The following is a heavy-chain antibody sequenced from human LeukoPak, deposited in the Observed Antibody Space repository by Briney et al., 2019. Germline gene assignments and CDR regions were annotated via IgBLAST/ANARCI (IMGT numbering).Heavy chain of an antibody. V-gene: IGHV3-23*01. D-gene: IGHD2-2*01. CDR1: GFTFSSYA. J-gene: IGHJ3*02. Sequence: GGSLRLSCAASGFTFSSYAMSWVRQAPGKGLEWVSAISGSGGSTCYADSVKGRFTISRDNSKNTLYLQMNSLRAEDTAVYYCAKGGPAVVVPAAMGREHPLGDAFDIWGQGTMVTVSS. CDR3: AKGGPAVVVPAAMGREHPLGDAFDI. CDR2: ISGSGGST.